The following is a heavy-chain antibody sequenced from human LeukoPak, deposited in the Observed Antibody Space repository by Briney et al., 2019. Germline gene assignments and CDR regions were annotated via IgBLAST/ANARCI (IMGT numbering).Heavy chain of an antibody. D-gene: IGHD4-17*01. CDR2: IIPLFGTA. CDR1: GGTFNNSA. Sequence: SVKVSCKTSGGTFNNSAISWVRQAPGQGLEWLGGIIPLFGTAGYAQKFQGRVTITKDESTKTVYLELTSLTSDDTAVYYCARDVHGDYGSGWFDPWGQGTLVSVSS. V-gene: IGHV1-69*05. CDR3: ARDVHGDYGSGWFDP. J-gene: IGHJ5*02.